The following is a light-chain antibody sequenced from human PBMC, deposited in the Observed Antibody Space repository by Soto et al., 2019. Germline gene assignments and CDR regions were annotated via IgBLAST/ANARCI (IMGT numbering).Light chain of an antibody. V-gene: IGLV2-14*01. CDR3: SSYTSSSG. Sequence: QSVLTQPASVSGSPGQSITISCTGTSSDVGGYNYVSWYQQHPGKAPKLMIYDVSHRPSGVSNRFSGSKSGNTASLTISGLQAEDEADYYCSSYTSSSGFGTGTKVTVL. CDR1: SSDVGGYNY. J-gene: IGLJ1*01. CDR2: DVS.